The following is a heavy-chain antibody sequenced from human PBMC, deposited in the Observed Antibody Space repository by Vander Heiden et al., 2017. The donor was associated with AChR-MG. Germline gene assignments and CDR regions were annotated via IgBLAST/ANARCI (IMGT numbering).Heavy chain of an antibody. D-gene: IGHD3-16*01. CDR2: IYYSGST. Sequence: QVQLQESGPGLVKPSETLSLTCTVSGGSVSSGSYYWSWIRQPPGKGLEWIGYIYYSGSTNYNPSLKSRVTISVDTSKNQFSLKLSSVTAADTAVYYCARTRWGGWFDPWGQGTLVTVSS. J-gene: IGHJ5*02. CDR3: ARTRWGGWFDP. CDR1: GGSVSSGSYY. V-gene: IGHV4-61*01.